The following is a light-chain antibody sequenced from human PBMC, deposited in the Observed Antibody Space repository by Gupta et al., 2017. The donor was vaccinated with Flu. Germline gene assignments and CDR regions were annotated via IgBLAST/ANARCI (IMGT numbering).Light chain of an antibody. CDR2: WAS. CDR3: QQYYSTPGYT. J-gene: IGKJ2*01. CDR1: QSVLYSSNNKNY. V-gene: IGKV4-1*01. Sequence: DIVMTQSPDSLAVYLGERATINCKSSQSVLYSSNNKNYLAWYQQKPGQPPKLLIYWASTRESVVPDRFSGSGSGTDFTLTISSLQAEDVAVYYCQQYYSTPGYTFGQGTKLEIK.